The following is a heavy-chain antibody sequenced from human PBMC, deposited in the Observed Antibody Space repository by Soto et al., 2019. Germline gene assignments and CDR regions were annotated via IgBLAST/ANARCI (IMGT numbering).Heavy chain of an antibody. J-gene: IGHJ4*02. Sequence: PGGALRLSCAASGFTFSSYGMQWVRQAPGKGLEWVAVIWYDGSNKYYADSVKGRFTISRDNSKNTLYLQMNSLRAEDTAVYYCARDYDSSGYPRYYFDYWGQGTLVTVSS. CDR3: ARDYDSSGYPRYYFDY. V-gene: IGHV3-33*01. CDR2: IWYDGSNK. CDR1: GFTFSSYG. D-gene: IGHD3-22*01.